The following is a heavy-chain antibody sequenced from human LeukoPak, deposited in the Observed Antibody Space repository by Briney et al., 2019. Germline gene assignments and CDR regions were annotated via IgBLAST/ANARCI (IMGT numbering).Heavy chain of an antibody. V-gene: IGHV4-34*01. CDR3: AKVYSSSPQDAFDV. CDR1: GGPFTGYY. CDR2: INHRGST. J-gene: IGHJ3*01. D-gene: IGHD3-22*01. Sequence: SETLSLTCAVYGGPFTGYYWIWIRQSPDKGLEWIGEINHRGSTNYNSSLKSRLIISADTSKNQFSLHLSSVTAADTAVYYCAKVYSSSPQDAFDVWGQGTMVTVSS.